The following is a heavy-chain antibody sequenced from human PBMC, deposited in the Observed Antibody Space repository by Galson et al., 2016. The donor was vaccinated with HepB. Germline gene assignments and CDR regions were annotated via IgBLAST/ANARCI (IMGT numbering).Heavy chain of an antibody. J-gene: IGHJ5*02. Sequence: SVKVSCKASGYSFSTYYIHWVRQAPGQGLEWMGIIDPSGAFTTSAESFRGRVTMTRDKSPNTVYMQLSSLRSEDTAVYFCARGGTVVANGNYHADWFDPWGQGTLVTVSS. D-gene: IGHD2-15*01. CDR2: IDPSGAFT. CDR3: ARGGTVVANGNYHADWFDP. V-gene: IGHV1-46*01. CDR1: GYSFSTYY.